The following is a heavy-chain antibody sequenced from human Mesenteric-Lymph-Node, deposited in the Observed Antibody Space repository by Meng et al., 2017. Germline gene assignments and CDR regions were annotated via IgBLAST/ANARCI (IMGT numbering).Heavy chain of an antibody. Sequence: GSLRLSCTVPGGSISSYYWSWIRQPPGKGREWIGYIYYSGSTNYNPSLKSRVTISVDTPKNQFSLKLSSVTAADTAVYYCARVGGAAYCGGDCSPTFDYWGQGTLVTVSS. J-gene: IGHJ4*02. V-gene: IGHV4-59*01. CDR1: GGSISSYY. D-gene: IGHD2-21*02. CDR2: IYYSGST. CDR3: ARVGGAAYCGGDCSPTFDY.